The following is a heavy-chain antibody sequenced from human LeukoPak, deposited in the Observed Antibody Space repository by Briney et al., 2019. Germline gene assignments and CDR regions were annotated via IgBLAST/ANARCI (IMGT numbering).Heavy chain of an antibody. J-gene: IGHJ5*02. CDR2: ISGSGGST. Sequence: GGSLRLSCAASGFTFSSYAMSWVRQAPGKGLEWVSAISGSGGSTYYADSVKGRFTISRDNAKNSLYLQMNSLRAEDTAVYYCARGRYCSGGSCNNWFDPWGQGTLVTVSS. D-gene: IGHD2-15*01. CDR3: ARGRYCSGGSCNNWFDP. CDR1: GFTFSSYA. V-gene: IGHV3-23*01.